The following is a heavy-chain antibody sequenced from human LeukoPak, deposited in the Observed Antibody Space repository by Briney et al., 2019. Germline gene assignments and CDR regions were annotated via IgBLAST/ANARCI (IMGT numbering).Heavy chain of an antibody. CDR2: ISGSGSST. CDR3: AKRDGYNSNPLKD. CDR1: GFTFSSYA. J-gene: IGHJ4*02. V-gene: IGHV3-23*01. Sequence: AGGSLRLSCAASGFTFSSYAMSWVRQAPGKGLEWVSAISGSGSSTYYADSVKGRFTISRDNSKNTLYLQMNSLRAEDTALYYCAKRDGYNSNPLKDWGQGTLVTDPS. D-gene: IGHD5-24*01.